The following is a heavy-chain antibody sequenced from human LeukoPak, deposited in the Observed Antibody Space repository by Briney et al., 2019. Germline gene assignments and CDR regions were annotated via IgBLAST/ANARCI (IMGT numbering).Heavy chain of an antibody. CDR1: GYTFTSYG. V-gene: IGHV1-18*01. CDR2: ISAYNGNT. J-gene: IGHJ6*02. D-gene: IGHD6-6*01. CDR3: ASGGLQLVPNYYYGMDV. Sequence: ASVKVSCKASGYTFTSYGISWVRQAPGQGLEWMGWISAYNGNTNYGQKLQGRVTMTTDTSTSTAYMELRSLRSDDTAVYYCASGGLQLVPNYYYGMDVWGQGTTVTVSS.